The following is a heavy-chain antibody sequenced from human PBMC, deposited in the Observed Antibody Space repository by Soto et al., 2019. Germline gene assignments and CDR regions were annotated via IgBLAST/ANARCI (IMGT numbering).Heavy chain of an antibody. CDR2: IYYSGST. V-gene: IGHV4-59*08. CDR3: ARQQGRFGVAAAGYYMDV. CDR1: GGSISSYY. D-gene: IGHD6-13*01. Sequence: PSETLSLTCTVSGGSISSYYWSWIRQPPGKGLEWIGYIYYSGSTNYNPSLKSRVTISVDTSKNQFSLKLSSVTAADTAVYYCARQQGRFGVAAAGYYMDVWGKGATVTVSS. J-gene: IGHJ6*03.